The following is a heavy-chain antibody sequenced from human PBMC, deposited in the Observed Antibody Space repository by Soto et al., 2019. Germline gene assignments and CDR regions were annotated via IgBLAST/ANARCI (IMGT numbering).Heavy chain of an antibody. CDR2: ISAYNGNT. V-gene: IGHV1-18*04. J-gene: IGHJ4*02. CDR1: GYTFTSYC. Sequence: ASVKVSCKASGYTFTSYCISWVRQAPGQGLEWMGWISAYNGNTNYAQKLQGRVTMITDTSTSTAYMELRSLRSDDTAVYYCAREDSRLRYFDPNYYFDYWGQGTLVTVSS. D-gene: IGHD3-9*01. CDR3: AREDSRLRYFDPNYYFDY.